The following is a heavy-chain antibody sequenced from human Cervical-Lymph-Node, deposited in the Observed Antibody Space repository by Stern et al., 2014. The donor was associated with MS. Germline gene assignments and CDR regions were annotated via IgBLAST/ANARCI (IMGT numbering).Heavy chain of an antibody. CDR1: GFSLSTTGMR. Sequence: QITLKESGPALLRPTETLRLTCTFSGFSLSTTGMRVSWIRQPPGKALEWLARIDWDDEKFYNTSLKTRVTISNDTSKNHVVLTMTNVDPVDTATYYCARLGAVGGLDFWGQGTLVTVSS. J-gene: IGHJ4*02. CDR2: IDWDDEK. D-gene: IGHD6-19*01. CDR3: ARLGAVGGLDF. V-gene: IGHV2-70*04.